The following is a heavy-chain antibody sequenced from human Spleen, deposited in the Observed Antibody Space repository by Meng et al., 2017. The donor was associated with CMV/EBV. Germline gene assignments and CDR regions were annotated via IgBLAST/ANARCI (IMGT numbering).Heavy chain of an antibody. CDR2: IHPNSGAT. Sequence: SCKASGYTFTASCIHWIRQAPGQGLEWVGWIHPNSGATNFAQNFQGRVTMTRDTSITTAYMDLCSLRIDDTALHYCARGDTVVTPDYWGQGTLVTVSS. D-gene: IGHD4-23*01. V-gene: IGHV1-2*02. CDR1: GYTFTASC. CDR3: ARGDTVVTPDY. J-gene: IGHJ4*02.